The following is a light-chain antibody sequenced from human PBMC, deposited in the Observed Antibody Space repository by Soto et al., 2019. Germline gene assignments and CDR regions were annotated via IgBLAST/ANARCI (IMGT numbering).Light chain of an antibody. CDR3: SLYRSGSTI. Sequence: QSALTQPPSVSGSPGQSVTISCTGTSSDIGSNNRVSWYQQPPGTAPKLMIYEVSNRPSGVPDRFSGSKSGSTASLTISGLQAEDEADYYCSLYRSGSTIFGGGTKVPS. CDR1: SSDIGSNNR. V-gene: IGLV2-18*01. CDR2: EVS. J-gene: IGLJ2*01.